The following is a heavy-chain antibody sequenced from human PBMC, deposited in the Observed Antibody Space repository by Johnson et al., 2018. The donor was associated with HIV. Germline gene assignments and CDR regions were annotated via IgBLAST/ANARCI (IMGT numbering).Heavy chain of an antibody. Sequence: VQLVESGGSVVRPGGSLRLSCAASGFTFDDYGMSWVRQAPGKGLEWVSGINWNGGGTGYADSVKGRFTISRDNTKNTLYLQMNSLRAEDTAVYYCAKIMSKWSVDDDAFDVWGQGTMVTVSS. D-gene: IGHD2-15*01. CDR1: GFTFDDYG. J-gene: IGHJ3*01. V-gene: IGHV3-20*04. CDR3: AKIMSKWSVDDDAFDV. CDR2: INWNGGGT.